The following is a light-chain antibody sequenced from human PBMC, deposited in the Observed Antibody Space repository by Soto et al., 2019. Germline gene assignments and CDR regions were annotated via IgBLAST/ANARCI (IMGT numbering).Light chain of an antibody. CDR2: DAS. V-gene: IGKV3-11*01. J-gene: IGKJ3*01. Sequence: EIVLTQSPATLSLSPGERATLSCRASQSVSSYSAWYQQKPGQAPRLLIYDASNRATGIPARFSGSGSGTDFTLTISSLEPEDFAVYYCQQRSNWPVTFGPGTKVDIK. CDR1: QSVSSY. CDR3: QQRSNWPVT.